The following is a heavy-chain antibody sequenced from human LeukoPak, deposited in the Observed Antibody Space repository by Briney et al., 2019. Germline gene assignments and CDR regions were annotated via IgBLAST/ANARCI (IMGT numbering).Heavy chain of an antibody. D-gene: IGHD6-19*01. CDR3: ARDHHSSGWSRGFDY. CDR1: GFTFSSYS. Sequence: GGSLSLSCAASGFTFSSYSTNWVRQAPGKGLEWVSSISSSSSYIYYADSVKGRFTISRDNAKNSLYLQMNSLRAEDTAVYYCARDHHSSGWSRGFDYWGQGTLVTVSS. CDR2: ISSSSSYI. J-gene: IGHJ4*02. V-gene: IGHV3-21*01.